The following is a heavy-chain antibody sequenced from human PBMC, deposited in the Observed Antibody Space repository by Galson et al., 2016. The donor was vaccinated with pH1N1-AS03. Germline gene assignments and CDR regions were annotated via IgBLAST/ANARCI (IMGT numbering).Heavy chain of an antibody. J-gene: IGHJ6*02. D-gene: IGHD1-26*01. CDR1: GYIFTGFY. CDR2: INPNNGVT. V-gene: IGHV1-2*04. Sequence: SVKVSCKASGYIFTGFYVHWVRQAPGQGLEWMGWINPNNGVTNYAQKFQAWVTMTGDTSISTAYMELYGLKSDDTAVYYWARDPRGPCSSATCATTYSFGMDVWGQGTTVIVSS. CDR3: ARDPRGPCSSATCATTYSFGMDV.